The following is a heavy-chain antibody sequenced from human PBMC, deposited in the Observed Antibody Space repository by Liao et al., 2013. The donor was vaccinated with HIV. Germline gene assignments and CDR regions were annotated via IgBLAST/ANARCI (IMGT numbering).Heavy chain of an antibody. CDR1: GDSMTSGTYY. CDR2: STPVGDP. D-gene: IGHD3-10*01. J-gene: IGHJ6*03. Sequence: QVQLQESGPGLLKPSETLSLTCSVSGDSMTSGTYYWTWLRLPAGKRLEWIGRSTPVGDPNYNPSLKSRVTISLDTSNNQFSLRLTSVTAADAATYFCARESVIISDLPSYYYNYMDVWGKGTTIAVSS. V-gene: IGHV4-61*02. CDR3: ARESVIISDLPSYYYNYMDV.